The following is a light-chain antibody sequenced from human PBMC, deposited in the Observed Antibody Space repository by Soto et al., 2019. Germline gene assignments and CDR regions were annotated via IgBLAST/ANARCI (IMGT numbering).Light chain of an antibody. CDR1: SSDVGGYNF. CDR3: SAYTSDSTVV. CDR2: EVT. Sequence: QSALTQPASVSGSPGQSITISCTGTSSDVGGYNFVSWYQQHPGKAPKLMIYEVTNRPSGVSNRFSGSKSGNTASLTISGLQSADEADYYCSAYTSDSTVVFGGGTKLTVL. J-gene: IGLJ2*01. V-gene: IGLV2-14*01.